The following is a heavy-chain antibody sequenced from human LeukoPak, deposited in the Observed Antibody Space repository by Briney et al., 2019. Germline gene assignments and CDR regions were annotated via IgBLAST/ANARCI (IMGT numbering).Heavy chain of an antibody. V-gene: IGHV3-30*03. CDR3: ARTYYYDTVLLDY. CDR2: ISSDGTNK. D-gene: IGHD3-22*01. CDR1: GFTFSNYG. Sequence: PGGSLRLSCAASGFTFSNYGMHWVRQAPGKGLEWVAVISSDGTNKDYADSVKGRFSISRDNSKNTLYLQMNRLRAEDTAVYYCARTYYYDTVLLDYWGQGTLVTVSS. J-gene: IGHJ4*02.